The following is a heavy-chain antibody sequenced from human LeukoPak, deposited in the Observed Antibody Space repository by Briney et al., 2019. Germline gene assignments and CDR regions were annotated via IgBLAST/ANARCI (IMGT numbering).Heavy chain of an antibody. V-gene: IGHV3-30*02. Sequence: GSLLLSCAAAGFTFSSYGMHWVRQAPGKGLEGVAFIRYDGRNKYYADSVRGRFTISRDNAHNSLFLQMNSLRADDTAVYYCVRETQSVITDFDYWGQGTLVTVSS. CDR2: IRYDGRNK. CDR1: GFTFSSYG. D-gene: IGHD3-16*02. CDR3: VRETQSVITDFDY. J-gene: IGHJ4*02.